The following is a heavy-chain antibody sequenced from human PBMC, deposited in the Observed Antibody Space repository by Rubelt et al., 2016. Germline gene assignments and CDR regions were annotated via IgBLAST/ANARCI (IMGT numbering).Heavy chain of an antibody. D-gene: IGHD5-24*01. CDR1: GFSLNNARMG. CDR2: IFSNDEK. J-gene: IGHJ1*01. Sequence: QVTLKESGPVLVKPTETLTLTCTVSGFSLNNARMGVSWIRQPPGKALEWLAHIFSNDEKSYSTFLKRRLSLSKDTPKSQVVLTMNNMDPVDTATYYCALVESRDDYNRKDFQHWGQGTLVTVSS. V-gene: IGHV2-26*01. CDR3: ALVESRDDYNRKDFQH.